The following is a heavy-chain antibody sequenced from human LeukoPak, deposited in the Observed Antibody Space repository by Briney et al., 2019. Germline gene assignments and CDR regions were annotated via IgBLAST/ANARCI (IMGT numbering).Heavy chain of an antibody. CDR2: ISWNSDKI. CDR3: AKGGIHRGYYFYYMDV. J-gene: IGHJ6*03. Sequence: GVSLRLSCAASGFTFDDYAMHWVRQSPGKGLEWVSGISWNSDKIGYADSVKGRFTISRDNAKNSLYLQMNSLRPEDTALYYCAKGGIHRGYYFYYMDVWGKGTTVTISS. V-gene: IGHV3-9*01. D-gene: IGHD2/OR15-2a*01. CDR1: GFTFDDYA.